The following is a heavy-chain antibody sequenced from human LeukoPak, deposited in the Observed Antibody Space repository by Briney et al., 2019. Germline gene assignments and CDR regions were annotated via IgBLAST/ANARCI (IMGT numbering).Heavy chain of an antibody. V-gene: IGHV4-34*01. CDR1: GGSFSGYY. CDR2: INHSGST. Sequence: SETLSLTCAVYGGSFSGYYWSWIRQPPGKGLEWIGEINHSGSTNYNPSLKSRVTISVDTSKNQSSLKLSSVTAADTAVYYCARVKKLRYFDWLLQGNNWFDPWGQGTLVTVSS. J-gene: IGHJ5*02. D-gene: IGHD3-9*01. CDR3: ARVKKLRYFDWLLQGNNWFDP.